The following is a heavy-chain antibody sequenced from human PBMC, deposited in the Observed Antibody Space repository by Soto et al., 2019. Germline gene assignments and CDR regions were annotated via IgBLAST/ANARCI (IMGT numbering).Heavy chain of an antibody. V-gene: IGHV4-59*01. CDR3: AXTRRGCSGGSCYSDAFDI. CDR1: GGSISSYY. CDR2: IYYSGST. J-gene: IGHJ3*02. Sequence: SETLSLTCTVSGGSISSYYWSWIRQPPGKGLEWIGYIYYSGSTNYNPSLKSRVTISVDTSKNQFSLKLSSVTAADTAVYYCAXTRRGCSGGSCYSDAFDIWGQGTMVTVS. D-gene: IGHD2-15*01.